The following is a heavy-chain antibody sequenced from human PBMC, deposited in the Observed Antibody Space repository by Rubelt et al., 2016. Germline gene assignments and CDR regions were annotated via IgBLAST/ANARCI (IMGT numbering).Heavy chain of an antibody. CDR3: ANTIHTTVTTSLEYFQH. CDR1: GYSISSDY. D-gene: IGHD4-17*01. J-gene: IGHJ1*01. V-gene: IGHV3-23*01. Sequence: VQLQESGPRLVKPSETLSLTCSVSGYSISSDYWGWIRQSPGKGLEWVSAISGSGGTTYYADSVKGRFTISRDNSKNTLYLQMNSLRAEDTAVYYCANTIHTTVTTSLEYFQHWGQGTLVTVSS. CDR2: ISGSGGTT.